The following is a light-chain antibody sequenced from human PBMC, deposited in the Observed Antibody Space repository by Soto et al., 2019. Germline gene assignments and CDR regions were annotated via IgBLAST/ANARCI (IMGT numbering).Light chain of an antibody. CDR3: QQYGSSPAT. CDR1: QSVSSIY. V-gene: IGKV3-20*01. J-gene: IGKJ1*01. CDR2: ATS. Sequence: ENVLTQSPCTLSLSPGERANLSCRASQSVSSIYLAWYQQKPGQAPSLLIYATSSRATGIPDRFSGSGSGTDFSLTISRLEPEDFAVYYCQQYGSSPATFGQGTKVDIK.